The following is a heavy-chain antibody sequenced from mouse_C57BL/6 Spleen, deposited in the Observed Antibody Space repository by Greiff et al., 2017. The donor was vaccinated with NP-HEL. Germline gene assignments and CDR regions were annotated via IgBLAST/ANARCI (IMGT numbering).Heavy chain of an antibody. Sequence: QVQLQQPGAELVKPGASVKLSCKASGYTFTSYWMHWVKQKPGQGLEWIGMIHPNSGSTNYNEKFKSKATLTVDKSSSTAYMQLSSLTSEDSAVYYCASHRTGTGFAYWGQGTLVTVSA. CDR2: IHPNSGST. D-gene: IGHD4-1*01. V-gene: IGHV1-64*01. CDR1: GYTFTSYW. CDR3: ASHRTGTGFAY. J-gene: IGHJ3*01.